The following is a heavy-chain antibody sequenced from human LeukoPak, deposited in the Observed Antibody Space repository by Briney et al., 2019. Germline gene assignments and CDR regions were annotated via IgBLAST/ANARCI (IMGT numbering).Heavy chain of an antibody. V-gene: IGHV3-48*03. D-gene: IGHD5-18*01. Sequence: GGSLRLSCAASGFTFSSYEMNWVRQAPGKGLEWVSYISSSGSTIYYADSVKGRFTISRDNAKNSLYLQMNSLRAEDTAVYYRARGGYSYGYPSRYFDYWGQGTLVTVSS. J-gene: IGHJ4*02. CDR1: GFTFSSYE. CDR3: ARGGYSYGYPSRYFDY. CDR2: ISSSGSTI.